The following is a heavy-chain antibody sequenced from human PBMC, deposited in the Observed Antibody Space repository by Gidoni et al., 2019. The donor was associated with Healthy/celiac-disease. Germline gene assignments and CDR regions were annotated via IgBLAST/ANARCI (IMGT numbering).Heavy chain of an antibody. V-gene: IGHV4-31*03. Sequence: QGQLQESGTGLVKPSQTLSITCTVTGGSVSSGGYSWSWSRQHPGKCLEWIGYIYCSGSTYYNPSLKSRVTISVDTSKNQFSLKLSSVTAAYTAVYYCARGIGYYDSSGYKFDYWGQGTLVTVSS. J-gene: IGHJ4*02. CDR1: GGSVSSGGYS. CDR2: IYCSGST. CDR3: ARGIGYYDSSGYKFDY. D-gene: IGHD3-22*01.